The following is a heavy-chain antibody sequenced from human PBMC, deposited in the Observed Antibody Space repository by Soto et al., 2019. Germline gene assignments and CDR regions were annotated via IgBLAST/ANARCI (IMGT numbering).Heavy chain of an antibody. Sequence: SETLSLTCTVSGGSMGPYYWTWIRQPPGKGLEWIGYIFSSGNTKYNPSLESRVTLSVDTSKHQISLKMSAVTAADTAIYYCARDNNRPLDYWGPGTLVTVSS. J-gene: IGHJ4*02. D-gene: IGHD1-1*01. V-gene: IGHV4-59*01. CDR3: ARDNNRPLDY. CDR2: IFSSGNT. CDR1: GGSMGPYY.